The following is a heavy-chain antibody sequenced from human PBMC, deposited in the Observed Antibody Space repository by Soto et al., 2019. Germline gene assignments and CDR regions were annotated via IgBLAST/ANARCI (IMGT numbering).Heavy chain of an antibody. CDR2: IYYSGST. D-gene: IGHD6-13*01. V-gene: IGHV4-59*01. Sequence: PSETLSLTCTVSGGSISSYSWNWIRQPPGKGLEWIGNIYYSGSTNYNPSLKSRVTISVDTSKNQFFLKLSSLTAADTAVYYCASAPAPLYIISWYYFDYWGQGTLVTVSS. J-gene: IGHJ4*02. CDR3: ASAPAPLYIISWYYFDY. CDR1: GGSISSYS.